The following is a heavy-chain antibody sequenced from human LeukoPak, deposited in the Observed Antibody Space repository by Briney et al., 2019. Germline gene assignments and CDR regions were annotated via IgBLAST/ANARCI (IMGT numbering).Heavy chain of an antibody. CDR2: IKQDGSEK. Sequence: GGSLRLSCAASGFTFSNYWMNWVRQAPGKGLEWVANIKQDGSEKYYVDSVKGRFTISRDNAKNSLYLQMNSLRAEDTAVYYCAKVPKGGYFDYWGQGTLVTVSS. J-gene: IGHJ4*02. D-gene: IGHD2-2*01. CDR1: GFTFSNYW. V-gene: IGHV3-7*03. CDR3: AKVPKGGYFDY.